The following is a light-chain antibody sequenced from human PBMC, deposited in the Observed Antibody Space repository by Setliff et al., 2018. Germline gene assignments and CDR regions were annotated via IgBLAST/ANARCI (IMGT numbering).Light chain of an antibody. Sequence: QSVLTQPASVSGSPGQSITISCTGTSSDIGGSDYVSWYQQHPRQAPKLMIYDVSKRPSGVSYRFSGSKSGNTASLTISGLQAGDEADYFCTSYASGSTYVVFGGGTKVTVL. CDR2: DVS. J-gene: IGLJ2*01. V-gene: IGLV2-14*03. CDR3: TSYASGSTYVV. CDR1: SSDIGGSDY.